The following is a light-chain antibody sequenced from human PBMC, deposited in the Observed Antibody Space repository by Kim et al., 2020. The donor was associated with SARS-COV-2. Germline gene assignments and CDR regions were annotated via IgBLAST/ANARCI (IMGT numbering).Light chain of an antibody. Sequence: DIQMTQSPSALSASVGDTVTITCRASESVGTLLSWFRQRPGKAPNLLIYSTSTLAAGVPSRFSGSGSVTEFSLTISGLQPDDFATYHCHQSHTPPLTFGGGTKLEL. J-gene: IGKJ4*01. CDR2: STS. V-gene: IGKV1-5*03. CDR1: ESVGTL. CDR3: HQSHTPPLT.